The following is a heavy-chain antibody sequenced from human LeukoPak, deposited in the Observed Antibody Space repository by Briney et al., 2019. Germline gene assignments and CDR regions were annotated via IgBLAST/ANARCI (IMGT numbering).Heavy chain of an antibody. J-gene: IGHJ5*02. V-gene: IGHV1-8*01. Sequence: ASVKVSCKASGYTFTSYDINWVRQATGQGLEWVGWMNPNSGNTGYAQKFQGRVTMTRNTSISTAYMELSSLRSEDTAVYYCARGSGYCSGTSCYTRWFDPWGQGTLVTVSS. CDR2: MNPNSGNT. CDR3: ARGSGYCSGTSCYTRWFDP. CDR1: GYTFTSYD. D-gene: IGHD2-2*02.